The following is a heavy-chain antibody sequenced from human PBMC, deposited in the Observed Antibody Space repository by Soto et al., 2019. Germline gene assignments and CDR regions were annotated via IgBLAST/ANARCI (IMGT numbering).Heavy chain of an antibody. J-gene: IGHJ6*03. CDR2: IIPILGIA. CDR1: GGTFSSYT. CDR3: ASGGYSYGSSYYYYYMDV. D-gene: IGHD5-18*01. V-gene: IGHV1-69*02. Sequence: ASVKVSCKASGGTFSSYTISWVRQAPGQGLEWMGRIIPILGIANYAQKFQGRVTITADKSTSTAYMELSSLRSEDTAVYYCASGGYSYGSSYYYYYMDVWGKGTTVTVSS.